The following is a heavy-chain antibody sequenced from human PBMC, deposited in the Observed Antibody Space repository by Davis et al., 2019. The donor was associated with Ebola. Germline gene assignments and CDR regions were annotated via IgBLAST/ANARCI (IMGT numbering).Heavy chain of an antibody. D-gene: IGHD5-18*01. CDR1: GGSISSYY. Sequence: MPSETLSLTCTVSGGSISSYYWSWIRQPPGKGLEWIGYIYYSGSTNYNPSLNSRVTISVDTSKNQFSLKLSSVTAADTAVYYCARDSGYSWGIDYWGQGTLVTVSS. V-gene: IGHV4-59*12. CDR3: ARDSGYSWGIDY. CDR2: IYYSGST. J-gene: IGHJ4*02.